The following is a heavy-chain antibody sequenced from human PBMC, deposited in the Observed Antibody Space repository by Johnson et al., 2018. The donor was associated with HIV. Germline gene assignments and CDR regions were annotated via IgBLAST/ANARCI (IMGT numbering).Heavy chain of an antibody. D-gene: IGHD3-22*01. Sequence: GLVQPGRSLRLSCAASGFTFDDYAMHWVRQAPGKGLEWVSGISWNSGSIGYADSVKGRFTISRDNAKNSLYLQMNSLRAEDTALYYCAKDVEYYDANDAFDIWGQGTMVTVSS. J-gene: IGHJ3*02. V-gene: IGHV3-9*01. CDR1: GFTFDDYA. CDR2: ISWNSGSI. CDR3: AKDVEYYDANDAFDI.